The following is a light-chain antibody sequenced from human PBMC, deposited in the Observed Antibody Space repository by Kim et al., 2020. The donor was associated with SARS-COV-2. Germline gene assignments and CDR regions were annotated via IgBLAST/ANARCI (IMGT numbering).Light chain of an antibody. Sequence: EIVLTQSPGTLCLSPGDRATLACRASQSVYSDYLAWYQQKPGQAPRLLIHEASIRATGIPDRFSGSGSGTDFTLTIRRLQPEDFAVYYCQQYGSSWTFGQGTKVDIK. CDR3: QQYGSSWT. J-gene: IGKJ1*01. CDR1: QSVYSDY. CDR2: EAS. V-gene: IGKV3-20*01.